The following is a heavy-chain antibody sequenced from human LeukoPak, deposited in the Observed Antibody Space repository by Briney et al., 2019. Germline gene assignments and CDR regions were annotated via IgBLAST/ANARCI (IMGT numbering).Heavy chain of an antibody. CDR1: GFTFSDYY. CDR2: ISSSGSTI. Sequence: GGSLRLSCAASGFTFSDYYMTWIRQAPGKGLEWVSYISSSGSTIYYADSVKGRFTISRDNAKNSLYLQMNSLRAEDTAVYYCASHPDYGSGFYYWGQGTLVTVSS. CDR3: ASHPDYGSGFYY. D-gene: IGHD3-10*01. V-gene: IGHV3-11*04. J-gene: IGHJ4*02.